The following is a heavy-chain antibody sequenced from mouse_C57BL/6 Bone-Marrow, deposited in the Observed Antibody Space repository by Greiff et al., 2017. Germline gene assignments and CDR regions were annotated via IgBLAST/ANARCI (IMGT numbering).Heavy chain of an antibody. CDR2: ISYDGSN. Sequence: VQLKESGPGLVKPSQSLSLTCPVTGYSITSGYYWNWIRQFPGNKLEWMGYISYDGSNNYNPSLKNRISITRDTSKTQFFLKLNSVTTEDTATYYCASNGFDYWGQGTTLTVSS. J-gene: IGHJ2*01. CDR1: GYSITSGYY. CDR3: ASNGFDY. V-gene: IGHV3-6*01.